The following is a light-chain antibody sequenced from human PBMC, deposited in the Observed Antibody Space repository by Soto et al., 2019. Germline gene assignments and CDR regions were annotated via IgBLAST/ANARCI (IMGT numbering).Light chain of an antibody. CDR3: QSYHPTLNIV. J-gene: IGLJ7*01. CDR2: ANN. V-gene: IGLV1-40*01. CDR1: NSNVGGGYD. Sequence: QSALTQPPSVSGAPGQTVTIYCTGSNSNVGGGYDVHWYQQLPGSAPKLLIYANNNRPSGVPDRFSGSKSGTSASLAITGLQAEVEADYYSQSYHPTLNIVFGGGTQLTVL.